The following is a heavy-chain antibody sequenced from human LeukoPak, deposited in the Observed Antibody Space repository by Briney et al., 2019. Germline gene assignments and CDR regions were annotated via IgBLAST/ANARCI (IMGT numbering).Heavy chain of an antibody. CDR1: GGSISSYY. CDR3: ARTGGDDTGYYYYGMDV. D-gene: IGHD3-16*01. V-gene: IGHV4-4*07. Sequence: SETLSLTCTVSGGSISSYYWSWIRQPAGKGLEWIGRIYTSGSTNYNPSLKSRVTISVDTSKNQFSLKLSSVTAADTAVYYCARTGGDDTGYYYYGMDVWGQGTTVTVSS. J-gene: IGHJ6*02. CDR2: IYTSGST.